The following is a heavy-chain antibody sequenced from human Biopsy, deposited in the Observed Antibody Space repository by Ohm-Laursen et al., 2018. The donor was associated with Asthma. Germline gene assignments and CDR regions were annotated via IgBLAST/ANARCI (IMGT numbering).Heavy chain of an antibody. CDR1: GVSIRSYY. CDR3: AGFCSGGNCPDH. D-gene: IGHD2-15*01. CDR2: IHYSGST. V-gene: IGHV4-59*01. J-gene: IGHJ4*02. Sequence: GTLSLTCTVSGVSIRSYYWTWIRQPPGKGLEWIGNIHYSGSTYSNPSLKSRVTISVDTTKKQISLRLSSVIAADTAVYYCAGFCSGGNCPDHWGQGTLVTVSS.